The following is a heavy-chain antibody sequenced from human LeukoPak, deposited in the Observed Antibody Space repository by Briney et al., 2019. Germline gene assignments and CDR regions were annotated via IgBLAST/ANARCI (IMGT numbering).Heavy chain of an antibody. J-gene: IGHJ5*02. CDR1: GFTFSSYG. Sequence: GRSLRLSCAASGFTFSSYGMHWVRQAPGKGLEWVAVIPYDGSNKYYADSVKGRFTISRDNSKNTLYLQMNSLRAEDTAVYYCARFGGSYYSFSWGQGTLVTVSS. D-gene: IGHD1-26*01. CDR3: ARFGGSYYSFS. V-gene: IGHV3-30*03. CDR2: IPYDGSNK.